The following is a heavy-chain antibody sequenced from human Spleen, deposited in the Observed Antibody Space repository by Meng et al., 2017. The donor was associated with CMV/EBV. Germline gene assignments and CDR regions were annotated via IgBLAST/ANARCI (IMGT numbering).Heavy chain of an antibody. CDR2: LNPNSGNT. D-gene: IGHD3-16*01. CDR1: GSSFTSFD. J-gene: IGHJ5*02. CDR3: ARGFGEPINWFDP. V-gene: IGHV1-8*03. Sequence: CKASGSSFTSFDINWVRQAPGQGLEWMGWLNPNSGNTGYAQKFQGRVTITSNTSINTAYLELSSLRSEDTAVYFCARGFGEPINWFDPWGQGTLVTVSS.